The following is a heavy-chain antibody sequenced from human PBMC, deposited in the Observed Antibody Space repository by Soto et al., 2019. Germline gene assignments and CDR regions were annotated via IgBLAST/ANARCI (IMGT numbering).Heavy chain of an antibody. V-gene: IGHV4-4*07. CDR3: ARACSSNSCYDVFDY. J-gene: IGHJ4*02. Sequence: SETLSLTCTVSGGSISSYYWSWIRQPAGRGLEWIGRIYTSGSTNYNPSLKSRVTMSVDTSKNQFSLKLSSVTAADTAVYYCARACSSNSCYDVFDYWGQGTLVTVSS. CDR2: IYTSGST. CDR1: GGSISSYY. D-gene: IGHD2-2*01.